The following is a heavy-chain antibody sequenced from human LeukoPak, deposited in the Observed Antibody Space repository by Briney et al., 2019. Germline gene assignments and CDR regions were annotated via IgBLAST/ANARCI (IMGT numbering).Heavy chain of an antibody. V-gene: IGHV3-21*01. CDR3: AKDGGYSSSHFDY. J-gene: IGHJ4*02. CDR1: GFSFENYN. CDR2: INVITGYI. D-gene: IGHD6-13*01. Sequence: PGGSLRLSCAASGFSFENYNMNWVRQAPGKGLEWVAYINVITGYIYYADSLKGRFTISRDNAKKSLFLEMNSLRVEDTAVYYCAKDGGYSSSHFDYWGQGTLVTVSS.